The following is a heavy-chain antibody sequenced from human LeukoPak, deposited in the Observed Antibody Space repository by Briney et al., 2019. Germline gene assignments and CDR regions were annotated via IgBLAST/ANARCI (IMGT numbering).Heavy chain of an antibody. CDR1: GGTFSSYA. Sequence: ASVKVSCKASGGTFSSYAISWVRQAPGQGLEWMGGIIPIFGTANYAQKFQGRVTMTRDTSTSTVYMELSSLRSEDTAVYYCARDYDSSGYLDYWGQGTLVTVSS. V-gene: IGHV1-69*05. D-gene: IGHD3-22*01. CDR2: IIPIFGTA. J-gene: IGHJ4*02. CDR3: ARDYDSSGYLDY.